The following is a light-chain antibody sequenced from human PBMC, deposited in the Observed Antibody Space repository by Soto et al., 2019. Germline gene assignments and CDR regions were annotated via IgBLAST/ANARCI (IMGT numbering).Light chain of an antibody. Sequence: EIVLTHSAVTLSLSPGERATLYCRGSQSVRSHLVWYQQKPGQAPRLIIYEASNRATGIPASFSGSGSGTDFTLTISSLEPEDFAVYYCQQRSDWPITFGQGTRLEI. J-gene: IGKJ5*01. CDR2: EAS. CDR3: QQRSDWPIT. CDR1: QSVRSH. V-gene: IGKV3-11*01.